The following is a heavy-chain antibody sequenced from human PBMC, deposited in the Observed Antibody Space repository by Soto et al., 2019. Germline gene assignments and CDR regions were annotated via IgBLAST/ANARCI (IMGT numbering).Heavy chain of an antibody. CDR1: GFTFSSYA. D-gene: IGHD6-25*01. V-gene: IGHV3-23*01. Sequence: VGSLRLSCAASGFTFSSYAMSWVRQAPGKGLEWVSAISGSGGSTYYADSVKGRFTISRDNSKNTLYLQMNSLRAEDTAVYYCAKEVPPSSGYSSGWFDPWGQGTLVTVSS. CDR3: AKEVPPSSGYSSGWFDP. J-gene: IGHJ5*02. CDR2: ISGSGGST.